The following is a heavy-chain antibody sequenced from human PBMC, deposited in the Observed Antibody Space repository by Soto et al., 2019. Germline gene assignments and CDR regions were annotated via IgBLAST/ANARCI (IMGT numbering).Heavy chain of an antibody. V-gene: IGHV3-23*01. CDR1: GFTFRSYS. CDR2: ISGGGDSS. J-gene: IGHJ5*02. CDR3: TKVKYCSRASCPGWFDP. D-gene: IGHD2-2*01. Sequence: GGSLRLSCAASGFTFRSYSMSWVRQAPGKGLEWVSAISGGGDSSYYADSVKGRFTISRDNSKNTLYLQMNSLRAEDSAIYYCTKVKYCSRASCPGWFDPRGLGTLVTVSS.